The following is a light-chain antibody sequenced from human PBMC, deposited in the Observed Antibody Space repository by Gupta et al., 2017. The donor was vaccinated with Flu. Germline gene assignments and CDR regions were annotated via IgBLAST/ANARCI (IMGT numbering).Light chain of an antibody. CDR1: SSNSGSNT. CDR3: AAWDDSLNGGV. V-gene: IGLV1-44*01. CDR2: NDN. J-gene: IGLJ2*01. Sequence: RVPISCSGSSSNSGSNTVNWYQQFPGSAPKLLFDNDNERPSGVPDRFSASKSGTSASLAISGLQSEDEADYFCAAWDDSLNGGVFGGGTKLTVL.